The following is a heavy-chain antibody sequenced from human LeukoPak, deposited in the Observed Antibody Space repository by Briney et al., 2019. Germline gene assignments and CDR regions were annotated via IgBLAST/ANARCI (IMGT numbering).Heavy chain of an antibody. CDR2: INPYSGGT. CDR3: AREGCSTSNCHVIGDDKWFDP. D-gene: IGHD2-2*01. Sequence: GASVKVSCKASGYIFTAYHMHWVRQAPGQGLEWMGWINPYSGGTKYALKFQGRVTLTTDTSISTAYMDLSRLTSDDTAVYYCAREGCSTSNCHVIGDDKWFDPSGQGTLVTVSS. CDR1: GYIFTAYH. V-gene: IGHV1-2*02. J-gene: IGHJ5*02.